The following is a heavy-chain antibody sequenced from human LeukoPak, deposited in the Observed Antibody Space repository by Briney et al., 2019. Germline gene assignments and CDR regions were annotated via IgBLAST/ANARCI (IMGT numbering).Heavy chain of an antibody. D-gene: IGHD4-17*01. V-gene: IGHV3-74*01. Sequence: QSGGSLRLSCAASGFTFSSYWMHWVRQAPGKGLVWVSRINSAGSSTAYADSVKGRFTISRDNSKNTLYLQMNSLRAEDTAVYYCAKEGQIYYGDPPHFDYWGQGTLVTVSS. CDR2: INSAGSST. J-gene: IGHJ4*02. CDR3: AKEGQIYYGDPPHFDY. CDR1: GFTFSSYW.